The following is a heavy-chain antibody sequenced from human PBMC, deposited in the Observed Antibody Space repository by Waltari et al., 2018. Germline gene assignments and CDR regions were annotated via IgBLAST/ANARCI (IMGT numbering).Heavy chain of an antibody. CDR1: GYTFTGYY. D-gene: IGHD3-3*01. CDR3: ARARLGGHYTSAGYYYGMDV. V-gene: IGHV1-2*02. CDR2: INPNSGGT. Sequence: QVQLVQSGAEVKKPGASVKVSCKASGYTFTGYYMHWVRQAPGQGIEWMGWINPNSGGTNYAQKVQGRVTMTRDTSISTAYMELSRLRSEDTAVYYCARARLGGHYTSAGYYYGMDVWGQGTTVIVSS. J-gene: IGHJ6*02.